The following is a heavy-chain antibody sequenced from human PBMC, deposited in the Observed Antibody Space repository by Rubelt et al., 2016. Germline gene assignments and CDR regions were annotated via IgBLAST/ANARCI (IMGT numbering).Heavy chain of an antibody. CDR3: ATHVDIVATTAEDY. Sequence: GYADSVKGRFTISRDNAKNSLYLQMNSLRAEDTALYYCATHVDIVATTAEDYWGQGTLVTVSS. J-gene: IGHJ4*02. V-gene: IGHV3-9*01. D-gene: IGHD5-12*01.